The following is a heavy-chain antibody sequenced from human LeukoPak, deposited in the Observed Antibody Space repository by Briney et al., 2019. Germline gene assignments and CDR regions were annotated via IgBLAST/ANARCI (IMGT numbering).Heavy chain of an antibody. Sequence: PGGSLRLSCAASGFSLSSYAMSWVRQAPGKGLEWVSAISSTDAGTYHADSVRGRFTISRDSSKNTLYLQMNSLRVEDTAVYYCARAHNWKYGTFDYWGQGTLVTVSS. CDR2: ISSTDAGT. D-gene: IGHD1-7*01. V-gene: IGHV3-23*01. CDR3: ARAHNWKYGTFDY. CDR1: GFSLSSYA. J-gene: IGHJ4*02.